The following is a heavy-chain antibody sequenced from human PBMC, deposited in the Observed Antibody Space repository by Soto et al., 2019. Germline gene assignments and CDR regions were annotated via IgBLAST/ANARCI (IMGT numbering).Heavy chain of an antibody. CDR1: GYSFTSYW. J-gene: IGHJ4*02. D-gene: IGHD4-17*01. V-gene: IGHV5-51*01. CDR2: IYPGDSDT. Sequence: GESLEIACRCSGYSFTSYWISCVGQMPGKGLEWMGIIYPGDSDTRYSPSFQGQVTISADKSISTAYLQWSSLKASDTAMYYCARVNDDYGFDYWGQVSLVIFSS. CDR3: ARVNDDYGFDY.